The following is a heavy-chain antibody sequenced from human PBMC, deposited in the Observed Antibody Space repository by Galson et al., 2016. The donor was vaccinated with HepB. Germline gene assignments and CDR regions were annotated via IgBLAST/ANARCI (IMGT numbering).Heavy chain of an antibody. V-gene: IGHV4-4*02. J-gene: IGHJ6*01. Sequence: SETLSLTCRVSGGSVSSPTWWTWVRQSPGKGLKWIGESYHTGTTNYHPSLRRRVTISVDKSKNQFALRLASVTAADTAVYFRASKEWTAKSHYFYGLDVWGQGTTVIVSS. CDR2: SYHTGTT. CDR3: ASKEWTAKSHYFYGLDV. D-gene: IGHD2-21*02. CDR1: GGSVSSPTW.